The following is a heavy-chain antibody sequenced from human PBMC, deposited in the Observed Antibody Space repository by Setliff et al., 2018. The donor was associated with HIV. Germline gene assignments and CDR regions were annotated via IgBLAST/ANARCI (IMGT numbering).Heavy chain of an antibody. J-gene: IGHJ4*02. D-gene: IGHD6-19*01. V-gene: IGHV4-34*01. CDR1: GGSFSGYY. CDR3: AAFDSGRDV. CDR2: INHRGIA. Sequence: TLSLTCAVYGGSFSGYYWTWIRQSPSGLEWIGEINHRGIANSSPSLKSRVTVSLDTSKIQFSLKLNSVTAADTGVYYCAAFDSGRDVWGQGTLVTVSS.